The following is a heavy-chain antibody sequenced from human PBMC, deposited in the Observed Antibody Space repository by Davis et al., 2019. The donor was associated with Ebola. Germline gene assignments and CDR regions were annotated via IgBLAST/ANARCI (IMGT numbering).Heavy chain of an antibody. CDR1: GYTFTSYY. J-gene: IGHJ6*02. CDR2: INPSGGST. CDR3: ARDPYTAMVISEGYGMDV. Sequence: ASVKVSCKASGYTFTSYYMHWVRQAPGQGLEWMGIINPSGGSTSYAQKFQGRVTMTRDTSTSTVYMELSSLRSEDTAVYYCARDPYTAMVISEGYGMDVWGQGTTVTVSS. V-gene: IGHV1-46*01. D-gene: IGHD5-18*01.